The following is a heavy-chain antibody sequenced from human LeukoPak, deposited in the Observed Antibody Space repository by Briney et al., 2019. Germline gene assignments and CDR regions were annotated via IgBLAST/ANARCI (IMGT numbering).Heavy chain of an antibody. CDR1: GYTFTSYD. D-gene: IGHD2-15*01. J-gene: IGHJ6*03. Sequence: ASVKVSCKASGYTFTSYDINWVRQATGQGLEWMGWMNPNSGNTGYAQKFQGRVTMTRNTSISTAYMELSSLRSEDTAVYCCARGRRVQSRAVGYYYYYYMDVWGKGTTVTVSS. CDR2: MNPNSGNT. V-gene: IGHV1-8*01. CDR3: ARGRRVQSRAVGYYYYYYMDV.